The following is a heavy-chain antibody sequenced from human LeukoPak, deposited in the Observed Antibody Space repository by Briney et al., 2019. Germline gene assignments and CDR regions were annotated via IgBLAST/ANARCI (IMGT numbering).Heavy chain of an antibody. V-gene: IGHV4-59*01. Sequence: PSETLSLTCTVSGSSLISYHWTWIRQPPGKGLEWIGYIYYSGDTNYNPSLRSRVTMSVDTSKNQVSLKLSSVTAADTAVYYCARHVGLGDAFDIWGQGTMVTVSS. J-gene: IGHJ3*02. D-gene: IGHD3-10*02. CDR2: IYYSGDT. CDR3: ARHVGLGDAFDI. CDR1: GSSLISYH.